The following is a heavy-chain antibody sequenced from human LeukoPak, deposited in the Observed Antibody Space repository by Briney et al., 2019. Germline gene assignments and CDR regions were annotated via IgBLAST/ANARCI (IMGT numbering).Heavy chain of an antibody. J-gene: IGHJ1*01. D-gene: IGHD3-10*01. Sequence: GESLKISCKGSEYSFTNYWIGWVRQMPGKGLEWMGIIYPGDSDTRYSPSFQGQVTISADKSISTAYLQWSSLKAPDTAMYFCATYAGSYSKYFQHWGQGTLVTVSS. V-gene: IGHV5-51*01. CDR3: ATYAGSYSKYFQH. CDR1: EYSFTNYW. CDR2: IYPGDSDT.